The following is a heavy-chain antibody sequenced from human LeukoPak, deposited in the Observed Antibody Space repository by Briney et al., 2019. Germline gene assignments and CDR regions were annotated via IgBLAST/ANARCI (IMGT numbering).Heavy chain of an antibody. V-gene: IGHV3-23*01. CDR2: ISGSGGST. Sequence: GGSLRLSCAASGFTFSSYAMSWVRQAPGKGLEWVSAISGSGGSTSYADSVKGRFTVSRDNSKNTLYLQVNSLRAEDTAVYYCAKGGSDFWSGYYPQVDYWGQGTLVTVSS. CDR1: GFTFSSYA. CDR3: AKGGSDFWSGYYPQVDY. D-gene: IGHD3-3*01. J-gene: IGHJ4*02.